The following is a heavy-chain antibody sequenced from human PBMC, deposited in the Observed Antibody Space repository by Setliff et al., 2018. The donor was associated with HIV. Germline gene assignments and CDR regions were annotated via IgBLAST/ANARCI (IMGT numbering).Heavy chain of an antibody. Sequence: SVKVSCKTSGGTLTNYVITWVRQAPGQGLEWMGMIIPMYNIPAYAQKFQGRVTFTADESTSTAYMELSSLSSEDTAVYYCARDQTGVAAAAFGGGSAWSDEGFDIWGQGTMVTVSS. CDR2: IIPMYNIP. CDR1: GGTLTNYV. D-gene: IGHD6-13*01. V-gene: IGHV1-69*13. CDR3: ARDQTGVAAAAFGGGSAWSDEGFDI. J-gene: IGHJ3*02.